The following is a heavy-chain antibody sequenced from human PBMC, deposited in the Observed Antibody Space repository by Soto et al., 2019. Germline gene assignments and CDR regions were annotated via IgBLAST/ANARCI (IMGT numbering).Heavy chain of an antibody. V-gene: IGHV3-30*18. CDR1: GFTFSSYG. CDR3: AKVLVGATKIYYYYYGMDV. J-gene: IGHJ6*02. CDR2: ISYDGSNK. Sequence: GGSLRLSCAASGFTFSSYGMHWVRQAPGKGLGWVAVISYDGSNKYYADSVKGRFTISRDNSKNTLYLQMNSLRAEDTAVYYCAKVLVGATKIYYYYYGMDVWGQGTTVTVSS. D-gene: IGHD1-26*01.